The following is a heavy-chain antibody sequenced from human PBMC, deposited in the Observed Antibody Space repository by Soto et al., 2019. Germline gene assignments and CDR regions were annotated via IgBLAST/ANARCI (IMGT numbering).Heavy chain of an antibody. J-gene: IGHJ4*02. CDR1: GGSVSSGSYF. Sequence: SETLSLTCTVSGGSVSSGSYFWSWIRQPPGKGLEWIGYIYYSGSTNYNPSLKSRVTISVDTSKNQFSLKLSSVTAADTAVYYCARDAGRYYDSTGYEFYYRGQGTLVTVSS. D-gene: IGHD3-22*01. CDR3: ARDAGRYYDSTGYEFYY. V-gene: IGHV4-61*01. CDR2: IYYSGST.